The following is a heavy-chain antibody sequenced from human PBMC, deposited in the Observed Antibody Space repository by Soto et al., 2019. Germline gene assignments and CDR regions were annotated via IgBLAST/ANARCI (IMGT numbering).Heavy chain of an antibody. CDR1: GDSLISAHNY. D-gene: IGHD2-21*01. Sequence: QVKLQESGPRLVKPSQTLSLTCTVSGDSLISAHNYWAWLRHLPGKGLEWLGYIYYTGGTYFNPSLRSRLSMSVDTSTNQFSLNLSSVTVAEMAVYYCAREGHIREQYNWFDLWGQGTLVTVSS. V-gene: IGHV4-31*03. CDR2: IYYTGGT. J-gene: IGHJ5*02. CDR3: AREGHIREQYNWFDL.